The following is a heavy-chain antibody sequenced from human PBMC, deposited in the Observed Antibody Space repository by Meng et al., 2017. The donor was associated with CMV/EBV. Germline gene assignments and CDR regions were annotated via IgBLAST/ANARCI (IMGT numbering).Heavy chain of an antibody. CDR2: IYTSGST. D-gene: IGHD2-2*01. J-gene: IGHJ5*02. CDR3: ARDLMNCSSTSCANWFDP. Sequence: QGQLQESGPVLVKPSETLSLTCTVSGGSISSYYWSWIRQPAGKGLEWIGRIYTSGSTNYNPSLKSRVTMSVDTSKNQFSLKLSSVTAADTAVYYCARDLMNCSSTSCANWFDPWGQGTLVTVSS. V-gene: IGHV4-4*07. CDR1: GGSISSYY.